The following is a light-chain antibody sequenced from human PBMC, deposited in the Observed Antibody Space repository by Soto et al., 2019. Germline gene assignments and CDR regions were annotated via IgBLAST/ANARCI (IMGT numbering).Light chain of an antibody. Sequence: QSVLTQPPSVSGATGQRVTISCTGSSSNIGAGYDVHWYQQLPGTAPKLLIYGNNNRPSGVPDRFSGSKSGTSASLAITGLQAEDEADYYCQSYDSSLSGAYVFGTGTKLTVL. V-gene: IGLV1-40*01. CDR2: GNN. CDR1: SSNIGAGYD. J-gene: IGLJ1*01. CDR3: QSYDSSLSGAYV.